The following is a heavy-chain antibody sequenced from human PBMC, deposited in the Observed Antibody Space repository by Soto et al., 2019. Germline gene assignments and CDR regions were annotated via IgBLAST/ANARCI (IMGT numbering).Heavy chain of an antibody. Sequence: ASVKVSCKASGYTFTSYGISWVRQAPGQGLEWMGWISAYNGNTNYAQKHQGRVTMTTDTSTSTAYMELRSLRSDDTAVYYCARDLHPALQRMVRGANQNYGMDVWGQGTTVTVS. CDR1: GYTFTSYG. CDR2: ISAYNGNT. J-gene: IGHJ6*02. CDR3: ARDLHPALQRMVRGANQNYGMDV. V-gene: IGHV1-18*01. D-gene: IGHD3-10*01.